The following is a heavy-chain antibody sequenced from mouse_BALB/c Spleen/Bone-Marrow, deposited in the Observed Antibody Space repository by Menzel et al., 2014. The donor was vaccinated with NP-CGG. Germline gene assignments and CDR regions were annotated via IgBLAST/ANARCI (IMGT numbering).Heavy chain of an antibody. CDR1: GSSLTSYG. CDR3: ARVGYRYDGYAMDY. D-gene: IGHD2-14*01. Sequence: VKLVESGPGLVAPSQSLSITCTVSGSSLTSYGVHWVRQPPGKGLEWLGVIWAGGSTNYNSALMSRLSISKDNSKSXVFLKMNSLQTDDTAMYCCARVGYRYDGYAMDYWGQGTSVTVSS. V-gene: IGHV2-9*02. CDR2: IWAGGST. J-gene: IGHJ4*01.